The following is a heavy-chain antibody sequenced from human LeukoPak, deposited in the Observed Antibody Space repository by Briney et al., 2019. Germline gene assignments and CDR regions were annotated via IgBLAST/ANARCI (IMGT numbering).Heavy chain of an antibody. D-gene: IGHD3-3*01. V-gene: IGHV4-34*01. CDR1: GGSFSGYY. Sequence: SETLSLTCAVSGGSFSGYYWSRIRHPPGKGLEWIGEINHSGSTNYNPSLKSLVTISVDTSTNQFSLKLSSVTAADTAVYYCARGRPQIYDFWSGYYCDAFDIWGQGTMVTVSS. CDR3: ARGRPQIYDFWSGYYCDAFDI. CDR2: INHSGST. J-gene: IGHJ3*02.